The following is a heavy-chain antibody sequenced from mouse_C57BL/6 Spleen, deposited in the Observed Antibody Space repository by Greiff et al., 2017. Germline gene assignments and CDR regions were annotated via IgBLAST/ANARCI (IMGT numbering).Heavy chain of an antibody. CDR3: ARDFLEYFDY. J-gene: IGHJ2*01. Sequence: EVQLVESGPGLVKPSQSLSLTCSVTGYSITSGYYWNWIRQFPGNKLEWMGYISYDGSNNYNPSLKNRISITRDTSKNQFFLKLNSVTTEDTATYYCARDFLEYFDYWGQGTTLTVSS. CDR2: ISYDGSN. CDR1: GYSITSGYY. V-gene: IGHV3-6*01.